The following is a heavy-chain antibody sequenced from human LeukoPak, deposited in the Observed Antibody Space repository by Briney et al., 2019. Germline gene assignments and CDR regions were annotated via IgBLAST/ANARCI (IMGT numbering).Heavy chain of an antibody. V-gene: IGHV3-21*01. CDR2: ISASGGKT. Sequence: GGSLRLSCAASGFTFSSNVMSWVRQPPGKGLEWVSAISASGGKTYYADSVKGRFTISRDNAKNSLYLQMNSLRAEDTAVYYCARDSGDGYVGWGQGTLVTVSS. D-gene: IGHD5-24*01. J-gene: IGHJ4*02. CDR3: ARDSGDGYVG. CDR1: GFTFSSNV.